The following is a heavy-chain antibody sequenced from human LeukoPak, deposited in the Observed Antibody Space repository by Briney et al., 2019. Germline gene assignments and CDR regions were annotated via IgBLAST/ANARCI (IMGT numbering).Heavy chain of an antibody. Sequence: ASVKVSCKASGYTFTGYYMHWVRQAAGQGREWMGGIIPIFGTANFAQKFQGRVTITADESTSTAYMELSSLRSEDTAVYYCARDPTYYYDSSGYYPAEDYYYGMDVWGQGTTVTVSS. D-gene: IGHD3-22*01. J-gene: IGHJ6*02. CDR2: IIPIFGTA. V-gene: IGHV1-69*13. CDR1: GYTFTGYY. CDR3: ARDPTYYYDSSGYYPAEDYYYGMDV.